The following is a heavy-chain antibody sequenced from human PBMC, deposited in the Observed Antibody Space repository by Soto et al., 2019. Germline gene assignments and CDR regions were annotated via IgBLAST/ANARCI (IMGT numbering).Heavy chain of an antibody. CDR1: GFSFSSYG. V-gene: IGHV3-30*18. J-gene: IGHJ5*02. CDR3: AKDLHGGGGPP. Sequence: QVQLVESGGGVVQPGRSLRISCAASGFSFSSYGMHWVRQAPGKGLEWVAVISYDGNNKYYADSVKGRFTISRDNSKNTLHLQMNSLRVEDTAVYYCAKDLHGGGGPPWGQGTLVTVSS. CDR2: ISYDGNNK. D-gene: IGHD3-16*01.